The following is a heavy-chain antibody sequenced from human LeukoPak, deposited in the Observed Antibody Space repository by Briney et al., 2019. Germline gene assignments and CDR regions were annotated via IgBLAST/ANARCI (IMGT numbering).Heavy chain of an antibody. Sequence: PGGSLRLSCAASEFSVGSNYMTWVRQAPGKGLEWVSRIKSDGSSTSYADSVKGRFTISRDNAKNTLYLQMNSLRAEDTAVYYCARDRGSTEFDYWGQGTLVTVSS. J-gene: IGHJ4*02. CDR3: ARDRGSTEFDY. D-gene: IGHD1-26*01. CDR2: IKSDGSST. V-gene: IGHV3-74*01. CDR1: EFSVGSNY.